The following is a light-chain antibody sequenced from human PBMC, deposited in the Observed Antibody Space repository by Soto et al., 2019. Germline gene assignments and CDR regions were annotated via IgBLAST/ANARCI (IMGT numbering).Light chain of an antibody. Sequence: EIVMTQSPATLSVSPGQGVTLSCRASQSVRSDLAWYRQKPGQAPRLLIYTASTRATGIPARFSGSGSGTDFTLTITSLQSEDFAVYYCQQYYMWPPVFGQGTKVEIK. CDR3: QQYYMWPPV. J-gene: IGKJ2*01. CDR1: QSVRSD. V-gene: IGKV3-15*01. CDR2: TAS.